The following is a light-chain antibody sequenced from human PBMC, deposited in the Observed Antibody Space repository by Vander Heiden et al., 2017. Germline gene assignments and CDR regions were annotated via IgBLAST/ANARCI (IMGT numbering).Light chain of an antibody. V-gene: IGKV1-39*01. CDR1: QSISSY. CDR2: AAS. J-gene: IGKJ2*01. Sequence: DIQMTQSPSSLSASVGDRVTITCRASQSISSYLNWYQQKPGKAPKLLIYAASSLQSGVTSRFSGSGDGTDFTLTISSLQPEDFATNYCQQSDRNPRMYTFGQGTRLKIK. CDR3: QQSDRNPRMYT.